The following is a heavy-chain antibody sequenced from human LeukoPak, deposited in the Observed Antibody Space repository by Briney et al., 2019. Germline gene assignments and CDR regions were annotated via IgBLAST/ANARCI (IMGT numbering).Heavy chain of an antibody. V-gene: IGHV3-23*01. CDR1: GFTLSNYA. J-gene: IGHJ4*02. D-gene: IGHD6-19*01. CDR2: ISGSGGST. Sequence: GGSLRLSCAASGFTLSNYAMSWVRQAPARGLEWVSAISGSGGSTYYSDSVKGRFTISRDNSKNTLYLQMNSLTTEDTAVYYCAKDLESSGWYDYFDYWGQGTLVTVSS. CDR3: AKDLESSGWYDYFDY.